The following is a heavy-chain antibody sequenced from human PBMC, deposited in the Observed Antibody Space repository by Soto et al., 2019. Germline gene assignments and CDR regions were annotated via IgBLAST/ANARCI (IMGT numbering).Heavy chain of an antibody. Sequence: PSETLSLTCAVYGGSFSGYYWSWIRQPPGKGLEWIGEINHSGSTNYNPSLKSRVTISVDTSKNQFSLKLSSVTAADTAVYYCARGQSVDIVATRYFDYWGQGTLVTVSS. V-gene: IGHV4-34*01. D-gene: IGHD5-12*01. CDR1: GGSFSGYY. J-gene: IGHJ4*02. CDR3: ARGQSVDIVATRYFDY. CDR2: INHSGST.